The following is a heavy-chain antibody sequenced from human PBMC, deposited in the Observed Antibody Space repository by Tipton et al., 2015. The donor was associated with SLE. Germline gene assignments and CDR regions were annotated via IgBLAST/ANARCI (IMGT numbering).Heavy chain of an antibody. D-gene: IGHD1-26*01. J-gene: IGHJ4*02. CDR3: AKDISYSGTKGGVDY. CDR2: INQDGREK. CDR1: GLTLRNYW. Sequence: GSLRLSCAASGLTLRNYWMIWVRQAPGKGLEWVANINQDGREKYYVDSVKGRFTISRDNSKNSLYLQMNSLRAEDTAVYYCAKDISYSGTKGGVDYWCQGTLVTVSS. V-gene: IGHV3-7*01.